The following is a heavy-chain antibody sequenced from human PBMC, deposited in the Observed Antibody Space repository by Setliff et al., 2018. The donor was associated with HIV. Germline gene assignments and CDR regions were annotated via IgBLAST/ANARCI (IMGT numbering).Heavy chain of an antibody. CDR1: GFTFSRYW. CDR3: ARDATRGGDFDF. Sequence: GGSLILSCATTGFTFSRYWMSWVRQTPGKGLEWVANIKQGGSEEYYGDSVQGRFTISRDNAKDSLYLEMNSLKVEDTAVYYCARDATRGGDFDFWGQGTLVTVSS. J-gene: IGHJ4*02. CDR2: IKQGGSEE. D-gene: IGHD1-26*01. V-gene: IGHV3-7*01.